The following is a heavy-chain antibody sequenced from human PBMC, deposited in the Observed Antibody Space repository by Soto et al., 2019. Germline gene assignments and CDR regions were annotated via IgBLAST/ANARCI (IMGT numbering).Heavy chain of an antibody. D-gene: IGHD5-12*01. J-gene: IGHJ4*02. V-gene: IGHV1-69*08. CDR2: TIALLNVA. Sequence: QVQLVQSGAEVKKPGSSVKVSCKASGGTFSTSTFTWVRQAPGQGLEWMGRTIALLNVADYAQDFQGRVTITADKSTSTAYMELTSLTSKDTAVYYCARDSPIGSTYSGYDAIDSWGQGTLVTVSS. CDR3: ARDSPIGSTYSGYDAIDS. CDR1: GGTFSTST.